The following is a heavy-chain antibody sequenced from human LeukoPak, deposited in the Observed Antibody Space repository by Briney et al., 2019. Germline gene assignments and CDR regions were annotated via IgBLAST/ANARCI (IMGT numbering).Heavy chain of an antibody. V-gene: IGHV5-51*01. CDR2: IYPGDSDT. D-gene: IGHD1-26*01. CDR1: GYXFTSYW. J-gene: IGHJ3*02. CDR3: ARRRGRYSGDAFDI. Sequence: GESLKISCNGSGYXFTSYWIGWVRQMPGKGLEWMGFIYPGDSDTRYSPSFQGQVTISADKSMSTAYLQWSSLKASDTAMYYCARRRGRYSGDAFDIWGQGTMVTVSS.